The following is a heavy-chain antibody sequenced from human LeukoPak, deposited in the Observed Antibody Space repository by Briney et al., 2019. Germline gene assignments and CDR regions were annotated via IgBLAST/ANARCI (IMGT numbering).Heavy chain of an antibody. CDR1: GFMFSSNW. CDR2: IKEDGTET. J-gene: IGHJ4*02. Sequence: GGSLRLSCAASGFMFSSNWMSWVRLAPGKGLEWVANIKEDGTETYYVDSVKGRFTISRDNAKNSLYLQMNSLRDEDTAVYYCARGPAARREFDYWGQGTLVTVSS. V-gene: IGHV3-7*01. CDR3: ARGPAARREFDY. D-gene: IGHD5-24*01.